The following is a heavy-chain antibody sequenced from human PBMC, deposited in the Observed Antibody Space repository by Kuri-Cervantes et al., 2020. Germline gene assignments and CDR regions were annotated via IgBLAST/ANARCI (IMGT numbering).Heavy chain of an antibody. D-gene: IGHD3-10*01. CDR1: GYSISSGYY. V-gene: IGHV4-38-2*01. Sequence: GSLRLSCAVSGYSISSGYYWGWIRQPPGKGLELIGSIYHSGSTYYNPSLKSRVTISVDTSKNQFSLKLSSVTAADTAVYYCASQLYGSGSYYGNDFDYWGQETLVT. CDR3: ASQLYGSGSYYGNDFDY. J-gene: IGHJ4*02. CDR2: IYHSGST.